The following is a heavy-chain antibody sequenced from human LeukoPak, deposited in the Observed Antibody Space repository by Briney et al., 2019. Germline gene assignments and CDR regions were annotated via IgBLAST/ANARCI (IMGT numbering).Heavy chain of an antibody. CDR3: ARDKKVAAAGPIDY. D-gene: IGHD6-13*01. CDR1: GYTFTSYG. V-gene: IGHV1-18*01. Sequence: ASVKVSCKASGYTFTSYGIRWVRQAPGQGLEWMGWISAYNGNTNYAQKLQGRVTMTTDTSTSTAYMELRSLRSDDTAVYYCARDKKVAAAGPIDYWGQGTLVTVSS. CDR2: ISAYNGNT. J-gene: IGHJ4*02.